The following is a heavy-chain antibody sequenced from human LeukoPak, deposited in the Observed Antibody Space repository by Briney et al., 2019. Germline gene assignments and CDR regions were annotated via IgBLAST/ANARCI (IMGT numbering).Heavy chain of an antibody. D-gene: IGHD3-22*01. CDR3: AKVETYYYDSSGYLDHYYFDY. CDR2: IRTDGGST. Sequence: QAGGSLRLSCAASGFAFSTYWMHWVRQAPGKGLVWVSRIRTDGGSTYYADSVKGRFTVSRDNSKNTLYLQMNSLRAEDTAVYYCAKVETYYYDSSGYLDHYYFDYWGQGTLVTVSS. J-gene: IGHJ4*02. V-gene: IGHV3-74*01. CDR1: GFAFSTYW.